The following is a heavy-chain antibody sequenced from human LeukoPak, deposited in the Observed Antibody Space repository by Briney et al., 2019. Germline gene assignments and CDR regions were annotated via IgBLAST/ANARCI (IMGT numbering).Heavy chain of an antibody. D-gene: IGHD3-10*01. J-gene: IGHJ4*02. CDR2: ISSSSSYI. CDR3: AKRGPGSPQSGKYYFDY. CDR1: GFTFSSYS. Sequence: PGGSLRLSCAASGFTFSSYSMNWVRQAPGKGLEWVSSISSSSSYIYYADSVKGRFTISRDNSKNTLYLQMNGLRAEDTAVYYCAKRGPGSPQSGKYYFDYWGQGTLVTVSS. V-gene: IGHV3-21*04.